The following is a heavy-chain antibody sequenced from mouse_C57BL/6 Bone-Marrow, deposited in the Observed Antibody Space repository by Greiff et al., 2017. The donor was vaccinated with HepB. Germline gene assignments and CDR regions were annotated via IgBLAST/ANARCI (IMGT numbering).Heavy chain of an antibody. CDR3: AGASYYSNYEFAY. V-gene: IGHV12-3*01. CDR2: ITHSGET. Sequence: VQLVESGPGLVKPSQSLFLTCSITGFPITSGYYWIWIRQSPGKPLEWMGYITHSGETFYNPSLQSPISITRETSKNQFFLQLNSVTTEDTAMYYCAGASYYSNYEFAYWGQGTLVTVSA. CDR1: GFPITSGYY. D-gene: IGHD2-5*01. J-gene: IGHJ3*01.